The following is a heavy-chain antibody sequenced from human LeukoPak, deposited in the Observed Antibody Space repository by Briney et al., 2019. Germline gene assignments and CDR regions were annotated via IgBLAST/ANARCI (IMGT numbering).Heavy chain of an antibody. J-gene: IGHJ4*02. V-gene: IGHV4-31*03. D-gene: IGHD6-19*01. CDR1: GGSISSGGYY. Sequence: SQTLSLTCTVSGGSISSGGYYWSWIRQHPGKGLEWIGYIYYSGSTYYNPSLKSRVTISVDTSKNQFSLKLSSVTAADTAVYYCARFAYSSGWYSDYWGQGTLVTVSS. CDR3: ARFAYSSGWYSDY. CDR2: IYYSGST.